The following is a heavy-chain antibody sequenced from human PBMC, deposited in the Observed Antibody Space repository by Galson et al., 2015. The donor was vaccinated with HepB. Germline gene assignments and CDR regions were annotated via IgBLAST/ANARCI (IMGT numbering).Heavy chain of an antibody. J-gene: IGHJ4*02. Sequence: SVKVSCKASGYTFTSYAMHWVRQAPGQRLEWMGWINAGNGNTKYSQKFQGRVTITRDTSASTAYMELSSLRSEDTAVYYCARWSDSNYGFDYWGQGTLVTVSS. CDR2: INAGNGNT. CDR3: ARWSDSNYGFDY. CDR1: GYTFTSYA. V-gene: IGHV1-3*01. D-gene: IGHD4-11*01.